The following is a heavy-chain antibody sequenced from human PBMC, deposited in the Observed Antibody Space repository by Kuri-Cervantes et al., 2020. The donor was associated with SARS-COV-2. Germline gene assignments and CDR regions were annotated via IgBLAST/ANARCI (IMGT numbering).Heavy chain of an antibody. J-gene: IGHJ5*02. CDR1: GDSVSNDIGA. CDR3: AREVYCNGGSCYGDNWFDP. CDR2: TYYRSKWYN. V-gene: IGHV6-1*01. Sequence: SETLSLTCAISGDSVSNDIGAWNWIRQSPERGLEWLGRTYYRSKWYNDYATSVQSRISINPDTSKNQFSLHLKSVTPEDTAVYYCAREVYCNGGSCYGDNWFDPWGQGTLVTVSS. D-gene: IGHD2-15*01.